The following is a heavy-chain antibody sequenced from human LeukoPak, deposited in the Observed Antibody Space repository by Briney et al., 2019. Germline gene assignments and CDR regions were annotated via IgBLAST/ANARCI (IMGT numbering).Heavy chain of an antibody. Sequence: PSQTLSLTCTVSGGSISSGDYYWSWTRQPPGKGLEWIGYIYYSGSTYYNPSLKSRVTISVDTSKNQFSLKLSSVTAADTAVYYCARAGETYYYDSSGYFDNWFDPWGQGTLVTVSS. CDR2: IYYSGST. CDR3: ARAGETYYYDSSGYFDNWFDP. V-gene: IGHV4-30-4*01. CDR1: GGSISSGDYY. D-gene: IGHD3-22*01. J-gene: IGHJ5*02.